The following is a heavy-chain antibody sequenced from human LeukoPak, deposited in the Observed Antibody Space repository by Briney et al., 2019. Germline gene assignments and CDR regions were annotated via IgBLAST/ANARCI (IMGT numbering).Heavy chain of an antibody. V-gene: IGHV4-59*08. CDR3: ARLGGGVPAGPNRYWCLDL. CDR1: GGSMSSYY. Sequence: SETLSLTCTVSGGSMSSYYWSWIRQPPGKGLEWIGYIFYSGTTNYNPSLRSRLTISVDPSKNQFSLKLSSVTAADTAVYYCARLGGGVPAGPNRYWCLDLWGRGTLVTVSS. D-gene: IGHD4/OR15-4a*01. CDR2: IFYSGTT. J-gene: IGHJ2*01.